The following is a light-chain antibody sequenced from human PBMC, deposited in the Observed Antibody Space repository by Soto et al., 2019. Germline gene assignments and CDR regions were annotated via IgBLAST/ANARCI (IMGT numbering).Light chain of an antibody. Sequence: QSVLTQPASVSGSPGQSIAISCTGTSSDVGGYNYVSWYQQHPGKAPKLMIYDVSNRPSGVSDRFSGSKSGNTASLTISGLQAEDEADYYCRSYTTSSTYAFGTGNKVTVL. V-gene: IGLV2-14*01. CDR3: RSYTTSSTYA. CDR1: SSDVGGYNY. CDR2: DVS. J-gene: IGLJ1*01.